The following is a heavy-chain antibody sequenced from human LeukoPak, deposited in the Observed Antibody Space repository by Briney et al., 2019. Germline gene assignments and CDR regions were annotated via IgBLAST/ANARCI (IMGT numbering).Heavy chain of an antibody. CDR3: ARDWCSGGRCFSSFDF. CDR2: IWYDGSNK. Sequence: GGSLRLSCAASGFTLSSYGIHWVRQAQGKGLEWVAVIWYDGSNKYYADSVKGRFTISRDNSKDTLSLQMNSLRAEDTAVYYCARDWCSGGRCFSSFDFWGQGTLVTVSS. CDR1: GFTLSSYG. D-gene: IGHD2-15*01. J-gene: IGHJ4*02. V-gene: IGHV3-33*01.